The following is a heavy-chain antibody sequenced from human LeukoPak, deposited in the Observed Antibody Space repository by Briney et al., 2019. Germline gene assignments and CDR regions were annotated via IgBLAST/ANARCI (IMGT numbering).Heavy chain of an antibody. Sequence: GGSLRLSCAASGFTFSSYAMSWVRQAPGKGLEWVSDINGSGGSTYYADSVKGRFTISRDNLKNTLYLQMNSLRAEDTAVYYCARSNYETDYWGQGTLVTVSS. J-gene: IGHJ4*02. D-gene: IGHD1-7*01. CDR2: INGSGGST. CDR3: ARSNYETDY. V-gene: IGHV3-23*01. CDR1: GFTFSSYA.